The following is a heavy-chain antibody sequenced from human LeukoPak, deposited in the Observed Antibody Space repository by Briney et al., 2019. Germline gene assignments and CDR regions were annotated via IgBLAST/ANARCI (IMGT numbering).Heavy chain of an antibody. Sequence: GGSLRLSCAASGFTFSSYWMSWVRQAPGKGLEWVANIKQDGSEKYYVDSVKGRFTISRDNAKNSLYLQMNSLRAEDTAAYYCAREPVAGTTTFDYWGQGTLVTVSS. CDR3: AREPVAGTTTFDY. CDR1: GFTFSSYW. CDR2: IKQDGSEK. D-gene: IGHD1-7*01. J-gene: IGHJ4*02. V-gene: IGHV3-7*01.